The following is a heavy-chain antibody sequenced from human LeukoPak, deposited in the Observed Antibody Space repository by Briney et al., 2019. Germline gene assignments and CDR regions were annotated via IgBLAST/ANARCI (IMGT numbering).Heavy chain of an antibody. J-gene: IGHJ6*02. V-gene: IGHV4-59*01. D-gene: IGHD6-13*01. CDR1: GGSISSYY. Sequence: SETLSLTCTVSGGSISSYYWSWIRQPPGRGLEWIGYIYYSGSPNYNPSLKGRVTISVDTPKNQFSLKLSSVTAADTAVYYCARDIAGMDVWGQGTTVTVSS. CDR2: IYYSGSP. CDR3: ARDIAGMDV.